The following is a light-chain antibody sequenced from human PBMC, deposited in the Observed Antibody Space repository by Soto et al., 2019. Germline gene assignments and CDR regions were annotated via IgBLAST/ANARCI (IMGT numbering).Light chain of an antibody. CDR3: QSYYSRLSNYV. CDR2: GNI. V-gene: IGLV1-40*01. Sequence: QSVLTQPPSVSGAPGQRVTISCTGSNSNIGAGYDVHWYQQFPGTAPQLLIYGNINRPSGVPDRFSGSKSGPTASLAITGLQAEDEADYYCQSYYSRLSNYVFGGGTKLTVL. J-gene: IGLJ1*01. CDR1: NSNIGAGYD.